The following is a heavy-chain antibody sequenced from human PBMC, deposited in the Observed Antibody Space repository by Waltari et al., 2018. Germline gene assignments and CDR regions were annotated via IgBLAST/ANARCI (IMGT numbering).Heavy chain of an antibody. CDR2: IKQDGSEK. CDR1: GFTFSNYA. J-gene: IGHJ4*02. D-gene: IGHD3-9*01. V-gene: IGHV3-7*01. Sequence: EVQVLESGGGLAQPGGSLRLSCAASGFTFSNYAMRWVRQAPGKGLEWVANIKQDGSEKYYVDSVKGRFTISRDNAKNSLYLQMNSLRAEDTAVYYCARDFDWGRFDYWGQGTLVTVSS. CDR3: ARDFDWGRFDY.